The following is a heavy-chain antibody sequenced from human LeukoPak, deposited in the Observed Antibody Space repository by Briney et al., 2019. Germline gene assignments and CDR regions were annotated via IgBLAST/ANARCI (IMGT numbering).Heavy chain of an antibody. CDR1: GGSISSYY. V-gene: IGHV4-59*01. Sequence: SETLSLTCTVSGGSISSYYWSWIRQPPGKGLEWIGYIYYSGSTNYNPSLKSRVTISVDTSKNQFSLKLSSVTAADTAVYYCARARTIPPYFQHWGQGTLVTVSS. J-gene: IGHJ1*01. D-gene: IGHD1/OR15-1a*01. CDR2: IYYSGST. CDR3: ARARTIPPYFQH.